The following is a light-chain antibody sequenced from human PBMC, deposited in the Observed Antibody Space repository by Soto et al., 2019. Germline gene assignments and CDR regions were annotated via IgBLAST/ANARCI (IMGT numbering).Light chain of an antibody. Sequence: QLVLTQSPSASASLGASVKLTCTLSSGHSSYAIAWHQQQPEKGPRYLMKLDSDGSHTKGDAIPDRFSGSSSGAERYLTISALHSEDEAAHYCQTWGTGIHVVFGGGTKLTVL. CDR1: SGHSSYA. CDR3: QTWGTGIHVV. J-gene: IGLJ2*01. CDR2: LDSDGSH. V-gene: IGLV4-69*01.